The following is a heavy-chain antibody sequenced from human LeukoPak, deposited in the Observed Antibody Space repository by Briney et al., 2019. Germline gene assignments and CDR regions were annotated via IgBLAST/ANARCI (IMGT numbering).Heavy chain of an antibody. CDR3: ARGGWDSSGFPLY. CDR2: IIPILGIA. D-gene: IGHD3-22*01. J-gene: IGHJ4*02. CDR1: GGTFSSYA. Sequence: SVKVSCKASGGTFSSYAISWVRQAPGQGLEWMGRIIPILGIANYAQKFQGRVTITADKSTSTAYMELSSLRSEDTAVYYCARGGWDSSGFPLYWGQGTLVTVSS. V-gene: IGHV1-69*04.